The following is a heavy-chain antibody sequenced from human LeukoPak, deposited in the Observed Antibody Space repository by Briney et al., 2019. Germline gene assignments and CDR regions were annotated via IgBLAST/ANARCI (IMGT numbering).Heavy chain of an antibody. J-gene: IGHJ4*02. CDR1: GGSISSGGYS. V-gene: IGHV4-30-2*01. D-gene: IGHD2-15*01. CDR3: ARARYCSGGSCSYFDY. CDR2: IYHSGST. Sequence: SQTLSLTCAVSGGSISSGGYSWSWIRQPPGKGPEWIGYIYHSGSTYYNPSLKSRVTISVDRSKNQFSLKLSSVTAADTAVYYCARARYCSGGSCSYFDYWGQGTLVTVSS.